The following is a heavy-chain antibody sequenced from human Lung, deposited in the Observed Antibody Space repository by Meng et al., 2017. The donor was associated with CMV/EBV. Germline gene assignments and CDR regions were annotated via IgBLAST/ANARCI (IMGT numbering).Heavy chain of an antibody. J-gene: IGHJ4*03. V-gene: IGHV4-39*07. Sequence: ESLKISCSVSGGSIKNTDYYWAWVRRVPGKGLEWIGSILYSGGTYYNPSLGSRVTILLDTSKNQFSLKVNSVTAADTAVYYCAREDYYDSSGYHKTLDIRGQGTLVTVSS. D-gene: IGHD3-22*01. CDR1: GGSIKNTDYY. CDR3: AREDYYDSSGYHKTLDI. CDR2: ILYSGGT.